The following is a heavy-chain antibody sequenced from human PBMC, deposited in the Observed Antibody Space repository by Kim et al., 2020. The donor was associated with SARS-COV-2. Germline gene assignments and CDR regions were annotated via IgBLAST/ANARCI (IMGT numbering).Heavy chain of an antibody. CDR3: ARVTGSSLPWIGWAV. D-gene: IGHD2-2*01. V-gene: IGHV3-23*01. J-gene: IGHJ6*02. Sequence: GGSLRLSCVASGFTFSNYGLTWVRQAPGKGLEWVAGIRGSGDVSHYADSVKGRFTISRDNSKTTLYLQVHSLRAEDTAIYYCARVTGSSLPWIGWAVWG. CDR2: IRGSGDVS. CDR1: GFTFSNYG.